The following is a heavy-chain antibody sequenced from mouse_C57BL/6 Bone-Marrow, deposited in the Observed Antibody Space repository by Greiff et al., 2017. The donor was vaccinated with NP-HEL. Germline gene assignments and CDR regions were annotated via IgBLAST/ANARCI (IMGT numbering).Heavy chain of an antibody. V-gene: IGHV1-7*01. CDR1: GYTFTSYW. CDR2: INPSSGYT. Sequence: QVQLKQSGAELAKPGASVKLSCKASGYTFTSYWMHWVKQRPGQGLEWIGYINPSSGYTKYNQKFKDKATLTADKSSSTAYMQLSSLTYEDSAVYYCARRTTVERWYFDVWGTGTTVTVSS. D-gene: IGHD1-1*01. J-gene: IGHJ1*03. CDR3: ARRTTVERWYFDV.